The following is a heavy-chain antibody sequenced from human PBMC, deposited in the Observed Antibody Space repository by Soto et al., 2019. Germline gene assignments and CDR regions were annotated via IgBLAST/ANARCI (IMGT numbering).Heavy chain of an antibody. V-gene: IGHV1-18*01. J-gene: IGHJ4*02. CDR3: AREKKAYYGSGSYGIFDY. CDR2: ISAYNGNT. CDR1: GYTFTSYG. Sequence: ASVKVSCKASGYTFTSYGISWVRQAPGQGXEWMGWISAYNGNTNYAQKLQGRVTMTTDTSTSTAYMELRSLRSDDTAVYYCAREKKAYYGSGSYGIFDYWGQGTLVTVSS. D-gene: IGHD3-10*01.